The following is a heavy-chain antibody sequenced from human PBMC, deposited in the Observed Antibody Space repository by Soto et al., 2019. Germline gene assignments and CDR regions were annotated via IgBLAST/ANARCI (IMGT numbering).Heavy chain of an antibody. V-gene: IGHV3-53*01. J-gene: IGHJ6*02. Sequence: PGGSLRLSCAASGFTVSSNYMSWVRQAPGKGLEWVSVIYSGGSTYYADSVKGRFTISRDNSKNTLYLQMSSLRAEDTAVYYCARDKGRIITGTTAYFYYGMDVWGQGTTVTVSS. CDR3: ARDKGRIITGTTAYFYYGMDV. CDR2: IYSGGST. D-gene: IGHD1-7*01. CDR1: GFTVSSNY.